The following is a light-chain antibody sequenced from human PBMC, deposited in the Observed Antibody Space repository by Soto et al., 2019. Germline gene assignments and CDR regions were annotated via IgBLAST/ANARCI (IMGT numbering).Light chain of an antibody. CDR2: GNS. CDR1: SSNIGAGYD. Sequence: QSLLTQPPSVSGAPWQRVTISCTGSSSNIGAGYDVHWYQQLPGTAPNLLIYGNSNRPSGVPDRFSGSKSGTSASLAIAGLQAEDEADYYCQSYDSSLSGSQVFGTGTKVTVL. J-gene: IGLJ1*01. V-gene: IGLV1-40*01. CDR3: QSYDSSLSGSQV.